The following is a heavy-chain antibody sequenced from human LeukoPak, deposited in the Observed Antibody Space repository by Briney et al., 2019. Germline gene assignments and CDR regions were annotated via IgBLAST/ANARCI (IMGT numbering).Heavy chain of an antibody. J-gene: IGHJ6*03. CDR1: GGSISTSNYY. CDR2: IYYTGTT. V-gene: IGHV4-39*07. D-gene: IGHD3-3*01. Sequence: SETLSLTCTVSGGSISTSNYYWGWIRQPPGKGLEWIGSIYYTGTTYYNASLKSRVTISEDMSKNQFSLKLSSVTAADTAVYYCARGPDYDFWSGYFYYYMDVWGKGTTVTVSS. CDR3: ARGPDYDFWSGYFYYYMDV.